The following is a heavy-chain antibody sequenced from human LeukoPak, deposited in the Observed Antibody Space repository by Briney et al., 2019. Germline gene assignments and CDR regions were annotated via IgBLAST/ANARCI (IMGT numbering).Heavy chain of an antibody. J-gene: IGHJ1*01. V-gene: IGHV3-23*01. D-gene: IGHD3-22*01. CDR1: GFTFSSYA. Sequence: GGSLRLSCAASGFTFSSYAMSWVRQAPGKGLEWVSAISGSGGSTYYADSVKGRFTISRDNSKNTLYLQMNSLRAEDTAVHYCAKGPTYYYDSSAYFQHWGQGTLVTVSS. CDR2: ISGSGGST. CDR3: AKGPTYYYDSSAYFQH.